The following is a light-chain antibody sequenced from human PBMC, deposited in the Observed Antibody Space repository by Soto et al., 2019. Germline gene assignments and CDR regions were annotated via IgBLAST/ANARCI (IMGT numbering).Light chain of an antibody. V-gene: IGKV3-11*01. CDR2: GAS. Sequence: EIVLTQSPGTLSLSPGDRTTLSCRASQSFNSNYLAWYQQKPGQAPRLLIHGASYRATGIPARFSGSGSATDFTLTISTLEPEDFAVYYCQQRSNWITFGQGTRLE. CDR3: QQRSNWIT. CDR1: QSFNSNY. J-gene: IGKJ5*01.